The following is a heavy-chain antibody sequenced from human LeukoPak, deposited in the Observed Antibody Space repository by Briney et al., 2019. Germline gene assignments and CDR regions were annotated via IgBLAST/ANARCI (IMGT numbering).Heavy chain of an antibody. J-gene: IGHJ4*02. V-gene: IGHV4-59*01. D-gene: IGHD6-19*01. CDR2: IYYSGST. CDR1: GGSISSYY. CDR3: AREYSSGWYFDY. Sequence: PSETLSLTCTVPGGSISSYYWSWIRQPPGKGLEWIGCIYYSGSTNYNPSLKSRVTISVDTSKNQFSLKLSSVTAADTAVYYCAREYSSGWYFDYWGQGTLVTVSS.